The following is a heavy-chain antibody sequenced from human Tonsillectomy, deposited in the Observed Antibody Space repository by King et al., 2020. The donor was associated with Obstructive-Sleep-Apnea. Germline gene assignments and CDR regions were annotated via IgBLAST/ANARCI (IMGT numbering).Heavy chain of an antibody. J-gene: IGHJ5*02. V-gene: IGHV3-30*04. CDR1: GFTFGSYA. Sequence: VQLVESGGGVVQPGRSLRLSCAASGFTFGSYAMHWVRQAPGKGLEWVAVISYDGSNKYYADSVKGRFTISRDNSKNTLYLQMNSLRAEDTAVYYCARGPIEYSSPWFDPWGQGTLVTVSS. CDR2: ISYDGSNK. CDR3: ARGPIEYSSPWFDP. D-gene: IGHD6-6*01.